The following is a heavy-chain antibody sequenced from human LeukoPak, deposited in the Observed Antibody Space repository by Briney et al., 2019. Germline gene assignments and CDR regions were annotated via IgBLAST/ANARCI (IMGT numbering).Heavy chain of an antibody. J-gene: IGHJ6*02. V-gene: IGHV3-30*18. Sequence: GRSLRLSCAASGFTFSSYGRHWGRQAPGKGLEWVAVISYDGSKKYYADSVKGRFTISRDNSKNTLYLQMNSPRAEDTAVYYCAKDLVVKVRYYYYGMDVWGQGTTVTVSS. CDR1: GFTFSSYG. CDR2: ISYDGSKK. D-gene: IGHD2-15*01. CDR3: AKDLVVKVRYYYYGMDV.